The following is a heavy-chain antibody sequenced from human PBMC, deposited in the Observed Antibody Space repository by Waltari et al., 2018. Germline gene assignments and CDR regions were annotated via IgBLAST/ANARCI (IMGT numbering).Heavy chain of an antibody. J-gene: IGHJ3*02. Sequence: VQLQESGPGLVKRSESSTLTCAASAYCMSSGYYRGWTRHPPGKGLEWIGSIYHRGSTDYNPSLKSRVTISVDTSKNQFSLKLSSVTAADTAVYYCARADDFWSAYTGGAFDIWGQGTMVTVSS. D-gene: IGHD3-3*01. V-gene: IGHV4-38-2*01. CDR1: AYCMSSGYY. CDR3: ARADDFWSAYTGGAFDI. CDR2: IYHRGST.